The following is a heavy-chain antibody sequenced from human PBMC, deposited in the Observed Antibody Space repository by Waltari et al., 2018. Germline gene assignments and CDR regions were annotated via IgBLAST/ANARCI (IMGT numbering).Heavy chain of an antibody. V-gene: IGHV3-30*02. CDR1: GFTFSSSG. Sequence: QVQLVESGGGVVQPGGSLRLSCAASGFTFSSSGITWRIQALGQGLEWVAFIRYDGSNKYYADSVKGRFTISRDNSKNTLYLQMNSLRAEDTAVYYCAKVKQQWLGSLDYWGQGTLVTVSS. D-gene: IGHD6-19*01. CDR3: AKVKQQWLGSLDY. CDR2: IRYDGSNK. J-gene: IGHJ4*02.